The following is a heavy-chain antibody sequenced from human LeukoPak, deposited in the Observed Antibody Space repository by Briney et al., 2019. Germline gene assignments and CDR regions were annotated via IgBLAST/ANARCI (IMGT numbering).Heavy chain of an antibody. CDR3: ARTPSGYSLADFDY. CDR2: IYSGGST. Sequence: GGSLRLSSAASGFTVSSNYMSWVRQAPGKGLEWVSVIYSGGSTYYADSVKGRFTISRDNSKNTLYLQMNSLRAEDTAVYYCARTPSGYSLADFDYWGQGTLVTVSS. D-gene: IGHD5-18*01. V-gene: IGHV3-53*01. J-gene: IGHJ4*02. CDR1: GFTVSSNY.